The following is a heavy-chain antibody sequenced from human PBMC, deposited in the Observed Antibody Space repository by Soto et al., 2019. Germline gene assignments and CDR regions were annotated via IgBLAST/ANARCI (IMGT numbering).Heavy chain of an antibody. D-gene: IGHD3-22*01. J-gene: IGHJ4*02. CDR1: GYSFPGYL. Sequence: PREALKISCKGAGYSFPGYLIGWVGQMPWKGLEWMGTISPGELDPRYSPSFQGQVTISADQSISTVYLQWSSLKASDTAIYYCARHRHYYDSSGYYDFDYWGQGTLVTVSS. V-gene: IGHV5-51*01. CDR2: ISPGELDP. CDR3: ARHRHYYDSSGYYDFDY.